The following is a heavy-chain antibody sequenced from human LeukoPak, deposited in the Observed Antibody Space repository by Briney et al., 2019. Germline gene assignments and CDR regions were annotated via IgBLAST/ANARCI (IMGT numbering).Heavy chain of an antibody. D-gene: IGHD6-13*01. CDR3: AKDLYSSSWLFIGPMDV. J-gene: IGHJ6*03. V-gene: IGHV3-23*01. CDR1: GFTFSSYA. Sequence: PGGSLRLSCAASGFTFSSYAMSWVRQAPGKGLEWVSAISGSGGSTYYADSVKGRFTISRDNSKNTLYLQMNSLRAEDTAVYYCAKDLYSSSWLFIGPMDVWGKGTTVTVSS. CDR2: ISGSGGST.